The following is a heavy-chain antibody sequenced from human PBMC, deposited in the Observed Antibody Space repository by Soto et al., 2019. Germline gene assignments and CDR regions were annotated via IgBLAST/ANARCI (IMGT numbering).Heavy chain of an antibody. D-gene: IGHD3-22*01. V-gene: IGHV5-51*01. CDR2: IFSRDSDT. CDR3: ALYYYDGSGNYYFEY. J-gene: IGHJ4*02. CDR1: GYSFASYW. Sequence: PGESLKISCKGSGYSFASYWIGWVRQMPGKGLEWMGIIFSRDSDTRYSPSFQGQVTISADKSISTAYLQWSSLKASDSAMYYCALYYYDGSGNYYFEYWGQGTLVTVSS.